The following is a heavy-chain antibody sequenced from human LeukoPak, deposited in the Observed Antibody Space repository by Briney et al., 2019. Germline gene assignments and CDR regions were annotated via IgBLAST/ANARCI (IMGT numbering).Heavy chain of an antibody. V-gene: IGHV3-7*03. D-gene: IGHD6-19*01. CDR1: GFTFSSYW. CDR3: AISSGIYYDAFDI. J-gene: IGHJ3*02. Sequence: GGSLRLSCAASGFTFSSYWMSWVRQAPGKGLEWVANIKQDGSEKYYVDSVKGRFTISRGNAKNSLYLQMNSLRAEDTAVYYCAISSGIYYDAFDIWGQGTMVTVSS. CDR2: IKQDGSEK.